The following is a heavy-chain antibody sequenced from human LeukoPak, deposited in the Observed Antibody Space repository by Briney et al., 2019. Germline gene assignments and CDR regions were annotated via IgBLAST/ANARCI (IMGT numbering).Heavy chain of an antibody. CDR2: IIPILGIA. D-gene: IGHD3-22*01. Sequence: GASVKVSCKASGGTFSSYAISWVRQAPGQGLEWMGRIIPILGIANYAQKFQGRVTITADKSTSTAYMELSSLRSEDTAVYYCARDGSGDYYDSSGYSNWFGPWGQGTLVTVSS. V-gene: IGHV1-69*04. J-gene: IGHJ5*02. CDR3: ARDGSGDYYDSSGYSNWFGP. CDR1: GGTFSSYA.